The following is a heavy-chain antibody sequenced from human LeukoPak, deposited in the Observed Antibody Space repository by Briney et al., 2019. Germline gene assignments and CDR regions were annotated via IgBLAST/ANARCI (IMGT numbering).Heavy chain of an antibody. J-gene: IGHJ4*02. Sequence: GGSLRLSCAASGFTFSSYEMNWVRQAPGKGLEWVSYISSSGSTIYYADSVKGRFTISRDNAKNSLYLQMNSLRAEDTAVYYCARGETGYSYGLADYWGQGTLVTVSS. D-gene: IGHD5-18*01. CDR2: ISSSGSTI. CDR3: ARGETGYSYGLADY. V-gene: IGHV3-48*03. CDR1: GFTFSSYE.